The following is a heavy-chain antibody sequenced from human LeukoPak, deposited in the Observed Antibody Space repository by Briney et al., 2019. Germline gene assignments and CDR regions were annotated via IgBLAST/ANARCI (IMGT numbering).Heavy chain of an antibody. D-gene: IGHD3-22*01. J-gene: IGHJ4*02. CDR3: GRDRSGYSLFDY. V-gene: IGHV1-2*06. CDR1: GYTFTGYY. CDR2: INPNSGGT. Sequence: ASVKVSCKASGYTFTGYYMHWVRQAPGQGREWMGRINPNSGGTNYAQKFQGRVTMTRDTSISTAYMELSRLRSDDTAVYYCGRDRSGYSLFDYWGQGTLVTVSS.